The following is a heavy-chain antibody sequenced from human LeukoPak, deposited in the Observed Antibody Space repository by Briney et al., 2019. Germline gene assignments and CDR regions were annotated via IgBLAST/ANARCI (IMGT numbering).Heavy chain of an antibody. D-gene: IGHD5-24*01. J-gene: IGHJ4*02. V-gene: IGHV3-23*01. Sequence: GGTLRLSCAASGFTFSSSAMSWVRQAPGKGLEWVSNISGSGSGGSTYYADSVKGRFTISRDNSKNTLYLQMNSLRAEDTAVYYCAKSGYNRFDYWGQGTLVTVSS. CDR1: GFTFSSSA. CDR3: AKSGYNRFDY. CDR2: ISGSGSGGST.